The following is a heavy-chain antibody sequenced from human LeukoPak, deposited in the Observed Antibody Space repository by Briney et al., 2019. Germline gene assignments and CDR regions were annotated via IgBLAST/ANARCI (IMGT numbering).Heavy chain of an antibody. Sequence: GGSLRLSCAASGFTVSRNYMSWDRQAPGKGLEWVSATYTVGSTYYRDSVKGRFTISRDNSTAQLSLQMDSRSVEATALYYCARDSGYDLRATLDYWGEGTLVTVPS. V-gene: IGHV3-53*01. CDR3: ARDSGYDLRATLDY. CDR2: TYTVGST. J-gene: IGHJ4*02. D-gene: IGHD5-12*01. CDR1: GFTVSRNY.